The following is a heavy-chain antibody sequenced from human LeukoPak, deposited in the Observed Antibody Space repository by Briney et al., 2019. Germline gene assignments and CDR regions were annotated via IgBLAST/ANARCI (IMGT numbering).Heavy chain of an antibody. CDR1: GFTFSSYA. V-gene: IGHV3-30*04. D-gene: IGHD3-22*01. Sequence: GRSLRLSCAASGFTFSSYAMHGVRDAPGRGLMCGAVISYDGNNKYYADSVKGRFTFPRQNSKNTLYLQMSSLRAEDTAVYYCARVGFQHTYDSSGYYHGLFDYWGQGTLVTVS. CDR3: ARVGFQHTYDSSGYYHGLFDY. CDR2: ISYDGNNK. J-gene: IGHJ4*02.